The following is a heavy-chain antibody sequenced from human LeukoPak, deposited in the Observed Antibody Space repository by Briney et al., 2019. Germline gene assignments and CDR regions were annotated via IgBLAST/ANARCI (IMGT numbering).Heavy chain of an antibody. J-gene: IGHJ4*02. CDR2: IHSDGSNR. CDR3: AKEYSVLRYSSGPTPDY. V-gene: IGHV3-30*02. CDR1: GFSFSSYG. D-gene: IGHD6-19*01. Sequence: GGSLRLSCAASGFSFSSYGMHWVRQAPGKGLEWVAFIHSDGSNRYNADSVKGRFGISRDNSKNMLYLQMDSLRAEDTAVYYCAKEYSVLRYSSGPTPDYWGQGTLVTVSS.